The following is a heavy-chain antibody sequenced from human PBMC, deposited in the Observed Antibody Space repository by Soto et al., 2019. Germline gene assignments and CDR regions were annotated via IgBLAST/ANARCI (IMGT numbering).Heavy chain of an antibody. CDR2: IYYSGST. Sequence: QVQLQESGPGLVKPSQTLSLTCTVSGGSISSGGYYWSWIRQHPGKGLEWIGYIYYSGSTYYNPSLKSRVTISVDTSKNQFSLKLSSVTAADTAVYYCPITIPRSNWFDPWGQGTLVTVSS. CDR1: GGSISSGGYY. J-gene: IGHJ5*02. CDR3: PITIPRSNWFDP. V-gene: IGHV4-31*03. D-gene: IGHD3-3*01.